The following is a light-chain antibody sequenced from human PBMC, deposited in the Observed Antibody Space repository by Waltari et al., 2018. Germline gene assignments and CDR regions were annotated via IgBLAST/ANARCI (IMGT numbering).Light chain of an antibody. J-gene: IGLJ2*01. CDR1: SSADGGSNY. V-gene: IGLV2-14*03. Sequence: HSALTQPAAVSGSPGQSLTISCTGISSADGGSNYVSWYQQHPGKAPKLMIFDVSNRPSGVSDRFAGSKSGNTASLTISGLQAEDEADYYCSSYISSDTLELFGGGTSLTVL. CDR3: SSYISSDTLEL. CDR2: DVS.